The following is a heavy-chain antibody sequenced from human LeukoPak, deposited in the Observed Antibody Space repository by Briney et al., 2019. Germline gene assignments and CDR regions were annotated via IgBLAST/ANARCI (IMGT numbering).Heavy chain of an antibody. V-gene: IGHV1-2*02. CDR2: INPNSGGT. D-gene: IGHD6-19*01. CDR1: GYTFTGYY. J-gene: IGHJ4*02. Sequence: ASVKVCCKASGYTFTGYYMHWVRQAPGQGLEWMGWINPNSGGTYFAQKFQGRVTMTRDTSISTAYMELSRLRSDDTAVYYCARGLRLLRAVGGPVFDYWGQGTLVTVSS. CDR3: ARGLRLLRAVGGPVFDY.